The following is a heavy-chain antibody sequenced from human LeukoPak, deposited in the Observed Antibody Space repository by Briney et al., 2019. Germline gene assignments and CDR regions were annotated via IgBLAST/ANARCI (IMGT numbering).Heavy chain of an antibody. V-gene: IGHV3-30*18. CDR1: GFTFSSYG. J-gene: IGHJ3*02. CDR3: AKASMKVVAPNDAFDI. Sequence: GGSLRLSCAASGFTFSSYGMHWVRQAPGKGLEWVAVISYDGSNKYYADSVKGRFTISRDNSKNTLYLQMNSLRAEDTAVYYCAKASMKVVAPNDAFDIWGQGTMVTVSS. CDR2: ISYDGSNK. D-gene: IGHD3-22*01.